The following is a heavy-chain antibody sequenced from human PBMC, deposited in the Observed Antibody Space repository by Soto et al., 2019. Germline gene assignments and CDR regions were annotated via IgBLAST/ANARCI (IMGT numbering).Heavy chain of an antibody. CDR1: GGSISSVGYS. J-gene: IGHJ4*02. CDR2: IYHSGST. Sequence: QLQLQESGSGLVKPSQTLSLTCAVSGGSISSVGYSWSWIRQPPGKGLEWIGYIYHSGSTYYNPSLRSRVTISVERSTNQCSLKLLCVTAADTAGYYCARAGGLGAVAVDSWCKGTLVTVSS. CDR3: ARAGGLGAVAVDS. V-gene: IGHV4-30-2*01. D-gene: IGHD6-19*01.